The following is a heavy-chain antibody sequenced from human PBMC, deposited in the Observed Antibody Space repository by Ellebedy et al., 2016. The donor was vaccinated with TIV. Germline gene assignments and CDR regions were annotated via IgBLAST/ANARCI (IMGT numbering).Heavy chain of an antibody. CDR2: IYHSGIT. Sequence: MPGGSLRLSCSVSAYSITSGYYWGWIRHPPGEGLEWIGNIYHSGITYYKPSLKSRITISVDTSKNQFSLKLRSVTAADTAVYYCARLGSGSHYDYWGQGTLVTVSS. J-gene: IGHJ4*02. D-gene: IGHD1-26*01. CDR3: ARLGSGSHYDY. CDR1: AYSITSGYY. V-gene: IGHV4-38-2*02.